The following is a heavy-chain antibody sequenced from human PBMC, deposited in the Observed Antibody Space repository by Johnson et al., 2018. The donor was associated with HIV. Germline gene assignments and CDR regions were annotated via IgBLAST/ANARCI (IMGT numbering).Heavy chain of an antibody. V-gene: IGHV3-20*04. J-gene: IGHJ3*02. CDR1: GLTVSTNY. CDR2: INWNGGST. Sequence: VQLVESGGGMVQPGGSLRLSCAASGLTVSTNYMSWVRQAPGRGLEWVSGINWNGGSTGYADSVKGRFTISRDNAKNSLYLQMNSLRAEDTAVYYCAKGGSLTQDAPFDIWGQGTMVTVSS. D-gene: IGHD1-14*01. CDR3: AKGGSLTQDAPFDI.